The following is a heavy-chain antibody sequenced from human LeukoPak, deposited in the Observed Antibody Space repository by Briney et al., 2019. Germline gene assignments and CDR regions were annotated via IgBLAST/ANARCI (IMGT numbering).Heavy chain of an antibody. V-gene: IGHV1-18*01. D-gene: IGHD3-22*01. CDR2: ISVHNGNR. CDR1: GYTFSTYG. Sequence: ASVKVSCKASGYTFSTYGISWVRQAPGQGLEWMGWISVHNGNRSYAQKLQDRVTMTTDTSTSTAYMELRSLRSDDTAVYYCARAFRYFYDSSDYYYFDYWGQGTLVTVSS. J-gene: IGHJ4*02. CDR3: ARAFRYFYDSSDYYYFDY.